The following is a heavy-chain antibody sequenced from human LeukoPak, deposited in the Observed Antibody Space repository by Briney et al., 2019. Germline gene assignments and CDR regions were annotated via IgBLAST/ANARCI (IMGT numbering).Heavy chain of an antibody. CDR3: ARQSCSSTSCFVYGDYADAFDI. Sequence: SETLSLTCTVSGGSINSSSYYWGWIRQPPGKGLEWIGSIYYSGSTYYNPSLKSRVTISVDTSKNRFSLKLSSVTAADTAVYYCARQSCSSTSCFVYGDYADAFDIWGQGTMVTVSS. V-gene: IGHV4-39*01. J-gene: IGHJ3*02. CDR1: GGSINSSSYY. D-gene: IGHD2-2*01. CDR2: IYYSGST.